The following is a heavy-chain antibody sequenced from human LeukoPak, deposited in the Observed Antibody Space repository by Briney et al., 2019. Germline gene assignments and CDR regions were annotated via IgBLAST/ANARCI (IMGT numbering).Heavy chain of an antibody. CDR1: GFTFDDYA. CDR3: AKDLGGWDNAFDI. J-gene: IGHJ3*02. V-gene: IGHV3-9*01. Sequence: GGSLRLSCAASGFTFDDYAMHWVRQAPGKGLEWVSGISWNSGSIGYADSVKGRFTISRDNAKNSLYLQMNSLRAEDTDLYYCAKDLGGWDNAFDIWGQGTMVTVSS. D-gene: IGHD6-19*01. CDR2: ISWNSGSI.